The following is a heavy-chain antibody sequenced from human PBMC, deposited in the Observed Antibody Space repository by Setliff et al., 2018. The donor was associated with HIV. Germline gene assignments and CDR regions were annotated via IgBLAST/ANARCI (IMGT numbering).Heavy chain of an antibody. Sequence: PSETLSLTCTVSGGSISSGGYYWSWIRQHPGKGLEWIRDINHSGDANYNPSLKSRVTMLVDTSKNQFSLNLTSVTAADTSVFYCARGGKSGKFDYWGQGSLVTVSS. CDR2: INHSGDA. V-gene: IGHV4-31*03. D-gene: IGHD2-15*01. CDR1: GGSISSGGYY. J-gene: IGHJ4*02. CDR3: ARGGKSGKFDY.